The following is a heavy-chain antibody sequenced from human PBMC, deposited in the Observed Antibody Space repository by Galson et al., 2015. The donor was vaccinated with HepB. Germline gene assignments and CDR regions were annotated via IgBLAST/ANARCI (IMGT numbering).Heavy chain of an antibody. CDR2: ISYDGSNK. J-gene: IGHJ6*02. CDR1: GFTFSSYA. Sequence: SLRLSCAASGFTFSSYAMHWVRQAPGKGLEWVAVISYDGSNKYYANSVKGRFTISRDNSKNTLYLQMNSLRAEDTAVYYCARGYSRAGYGMDVWGQGTTVTVSS. D-gene: IGHD6-13*01. CDR3: ARGYSRAGYGMDV. V-gene: IGHV3-30*04.